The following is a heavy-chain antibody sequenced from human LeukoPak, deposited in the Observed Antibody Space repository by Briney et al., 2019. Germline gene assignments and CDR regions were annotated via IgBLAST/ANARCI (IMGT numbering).Heavy chain of an antibody. D-gene: IGHD1-7*01. CDR3: ARDMNYNLDY. CDR2: IDIDGNT. CDR1: GFTFRNSY. Sequence: GGSLRLSCAASGFTFRNSYIHWVRQAPGKGLVWVSRIDIDGNTNYADPVKGRFTISRDNAKNTVYLQMSSLRADDTAVYYCARDMNYNLDYWGQGNLVTVSP. V-gene: IGHV3-74*01. J-gene: IGHJ4*02.